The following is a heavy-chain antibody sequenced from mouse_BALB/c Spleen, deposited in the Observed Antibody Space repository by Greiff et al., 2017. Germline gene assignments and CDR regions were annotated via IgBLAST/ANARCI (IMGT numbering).Heavy chain of an antibody. CDR1: GFTFSSYA. V-gene: IGHV5-6-5*01. J-gene: IGHJ4*01. CDR3: ARGITTVVAHYAMDY. D-gene: IGHD1-1*01. Sequence: DVMLVESGGGLVKPGGSLKLSCAASGFTFSSYAMSWVRQTPEKRLEWVASISSGGSTYYPDSVKGRFTISRDNARNILYLQMSSLRSEDTAMYYCARGITTVVAHYAMDYWGQGTSVTVSS. CDR2: ISSGGST.